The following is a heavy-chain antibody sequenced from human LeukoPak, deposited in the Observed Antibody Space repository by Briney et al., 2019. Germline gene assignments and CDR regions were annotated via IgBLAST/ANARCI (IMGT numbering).Heavy chain of an antibody. V-gene: IGHV4-4*09. CDR1: GVSISSYY. J-gene: IGHJ5*02. CDR2: IYTSGST. CDR3: ARTIFGVGGTRFDP. Sequence: SETLSLTCTVSGVSISSYYWSWIRQPPGKGLEWIGYIYTSGSTNYNPSLKSRVTISVDTSKNQFSLKLSSVTAADTAVYYCARTIFGVGGTRFDPWGQGTLVTVSS. D-gene: IGHD3-3*02.